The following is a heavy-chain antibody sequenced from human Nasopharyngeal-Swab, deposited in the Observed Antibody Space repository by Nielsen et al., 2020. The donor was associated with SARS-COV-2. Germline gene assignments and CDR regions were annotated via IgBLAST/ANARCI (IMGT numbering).Heavy chain of an antibody. CDR2: IWYDGSNK. CDR1: GFTFSNYG. V-gene: IGHV3-30*02. Sequence: GESLKISCAASGFTFSNYGMHWVRQAPGKGLEWVAVIWYDGSNKYYADSVKGRFTISRDNSKNTLYLQMNSLRAEDTAVYYCAKLYCTGDCYSQYYFDYWGQGTLVTVSS. J-gene: IGHJ4*02. D-gene: IGHD2-21*02. CDR3: AKLYCTGDCYSQYYFDY.